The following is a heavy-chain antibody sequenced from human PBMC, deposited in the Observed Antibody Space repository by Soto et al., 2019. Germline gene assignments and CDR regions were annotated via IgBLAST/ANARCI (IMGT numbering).Heavy chain of an antibody. Sequence: PGGSLRLSCSASGFTFSSYSMHWARQAPGKGLEYVSAISSNGGSTNYADSVKGRFTISRDNAKNTLYLQMNSLRAEDTAVYYCAKDLGSTVTEGDYWGQGTLVTV. V-gene: IGHV3-64*04. J-gene: IGHJ4*02. CDR1: GFTFSSYS. CDR3: AKDLGSTVTEGDY. CDR2: ISSNGGST. D-gene: IGHD4-4*01.